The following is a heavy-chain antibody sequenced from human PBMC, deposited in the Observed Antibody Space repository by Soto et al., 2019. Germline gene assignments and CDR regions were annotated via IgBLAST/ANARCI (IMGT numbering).Heavy chain of an antibody. CDR2: IIPIFGTA. CDR3: ARVTVVRGPFDY. J-gene: IGHJ4*02. D-gene: IGHD3-10*01. CDR1: GGTFSSYA. V-gene: IGHV1-69*13. Sequence: GASVKVSCKASGGTFSSYAISWVRQAPGQGLEWMGGIIPIFGTANYAQKFQGRVTITADESTSTAYMALSSLRSEDTAVYYCARVTVVRGPFDYWGQGTLVTVSS.